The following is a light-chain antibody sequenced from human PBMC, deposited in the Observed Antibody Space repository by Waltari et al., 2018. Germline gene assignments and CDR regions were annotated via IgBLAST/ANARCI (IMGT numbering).Light chain of an antibody. CDR3: QSYDSNNHVV. CDR2: GNN. J-gene: IGLJ7*01. Sequence: NFMLTQPHSVSDSPGKTVTISCTRNSGSIGRHYVQWYQQRLGSALISVIYGNNKRPSGVSDRFSGSIDSSSNSASLTISGLKTEDEGDYFCQSYDSNNHVVFGGGTHLTVL. V-gene: IGLV6-57*04. CDR1: SGSIGRHY.